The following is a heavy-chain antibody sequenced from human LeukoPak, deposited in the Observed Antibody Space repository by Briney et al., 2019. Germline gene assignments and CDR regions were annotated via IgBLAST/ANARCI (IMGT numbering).Heavy chain of an antibody. Sequence: PGGSLRLSCAASGFTFSSYGMHWVRQAPGKGLEWVAVIWYDGSNKYYADSVEGRFTISRDNSKNTLYLQMNSLRAEDTAVYYCARNGHTFREYYDILTGYHEFYYFDYWGQGTLVTVSS. CDR1: GFTFSSYG. D-gene: IGHD3-9*01. CDR3: ARNGHTFREYYDILTGYHEFYYFDY. CDR2: IWYDGSNK. V-gene: IGHV3-33*01. J-gene: IGHJ4*02.